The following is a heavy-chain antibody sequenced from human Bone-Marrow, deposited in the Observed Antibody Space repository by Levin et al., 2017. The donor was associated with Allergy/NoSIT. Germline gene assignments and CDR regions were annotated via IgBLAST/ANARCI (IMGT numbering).Heavy chain of an antibody. Sequence: SETLSLTCAVSGGAFSGYFWTWIRQSPGKGLEWIGEINHSGTTTYNPSLKSRVTLSVDTSNNQFSLKLTSVTAADTAVYYCASRFCSSTSCDFDYWGQGTLVTVSP. D-gene: IGHD2-2*01. CDR1: GGAFSGYF. CDR3: ASRFCSSTSCDFDY. V-gene: IGHV4-34*01. J-gene: IGHJ4*02. CDR2: INHSGTT.